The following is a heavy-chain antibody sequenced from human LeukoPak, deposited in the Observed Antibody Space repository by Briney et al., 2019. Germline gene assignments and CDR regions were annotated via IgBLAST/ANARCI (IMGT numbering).Heavy chain of an antibody. D-gene: IGHD4-11*01. Sequence: PGGSLRLSCAASGFTFSSYSMNWVRQAPGKGLEWVSSITSSSSHIYYADSVKGRFTISRDNAKNEVYLQMNSLRGEDTAIYYCARVMMGATVTTFHYYCMDVWGVGTAVTVSS. CDR1: GFTFSSYS. V-gene: IGHV3-21*01. J-gene: IGHJ6*03. CDR2: ITSSSSHI. CDR3: ARVMMGATVTTFHYYCMDV.